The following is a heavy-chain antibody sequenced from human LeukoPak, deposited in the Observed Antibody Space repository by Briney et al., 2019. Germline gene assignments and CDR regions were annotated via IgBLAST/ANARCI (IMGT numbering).Heavy chain of an antibody. Sequence: GGSLRLSCAASGFTFSSYEMNWVRQAPGKGVEWVSYISSSSTIYYADSVKGRFTISRDNAKNSLYLQMNSLRAEDAAVYYCARDGGSYGLVLDYWGQGTLVTVSS. V-gene: IGHV3-48*03. CDR2: ISSSSTI. J-gene: IGHJ4*02. D-gene: IGHD1-26*01. CDR1: GFTFSSYE. CDR3: ARDGGSYGLVLDY.